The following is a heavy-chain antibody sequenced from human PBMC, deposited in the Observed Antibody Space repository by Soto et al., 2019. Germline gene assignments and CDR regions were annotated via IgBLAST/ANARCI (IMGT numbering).Heavy chain of an antibody. CDR2: IYHSGST. CDR3: ARADLVIIDAFDS. V-gene: IGHV4-4*02. CDR1: GGSISSSNW. D-gene: IGHD3-3*01. Sequence: QVQLQESGPVLVKPSGTLSLTCAVSGGSISSSNWWSWVRQPPGKGLEWIGEIYHSGSTNYNPSLKSRVTISVDKSKTQFSLKLSSVTAPDTAVYYCARADLVIIDAFDSWGQGTMVTVSS. J-gene: IGHJ3*02.